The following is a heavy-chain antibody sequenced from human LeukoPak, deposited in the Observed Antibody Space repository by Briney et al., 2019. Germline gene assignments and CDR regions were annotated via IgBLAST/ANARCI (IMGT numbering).Heavy chain of an antibody. Sequence: GGSLRLSCAASGFTFSSYWMTWVRQAPGKGLEWVANIHLEGSEKYYVDSVKGRFTMSRDNAKNSLYLQMNRLRAEDTAVYYCATDRGYFSFDYWGQGTLVTVSS. CDR3: ATDRGYFSFDY. V-gene: IGHV3-7*01. CDR2: IHLEGSEK. J-gene: IGHJ4*02. CDR1: GFTFSSYW. D-gene: IGHD3-22*01.